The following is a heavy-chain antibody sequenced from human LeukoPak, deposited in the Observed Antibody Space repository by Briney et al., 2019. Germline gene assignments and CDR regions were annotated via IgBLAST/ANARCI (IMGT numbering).Heavy chain of an antibody. CDR1: GGSVSSYF. V-gene: IGHV4-59*02. CDR3: ARDTGNYFDY. J-gene: IGHJ4*02. CDR2: IYYSGST. D-gene: IGHD2-8*02. Sequence: PSETLSLTCTVSGGSVSSYFWTWMRQSPGKGLKWIGYIYYSGSTNYNPSLKSRVTISVDTSKNQFSLKLSSVTSADTAVYYCARDTGNYFDYWGQGTLVTVSS.